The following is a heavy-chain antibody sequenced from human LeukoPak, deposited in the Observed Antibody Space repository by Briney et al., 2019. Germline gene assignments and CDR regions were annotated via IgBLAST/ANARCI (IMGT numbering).Heavy chain of an antibody. J-gene: IGHJ4*02. CDR3: ARGRSTGFPYYFEY. CDR1: GYTFTSYD. Sequence: ASVKVSCKASGYTFTSYDINWVRQGTGQGLEWMGWMNPNSGNTGYAQKFQGRVTITRNTSISTAYMELSGLRSEDTAVYYCARGRSTGFPYYFEYWGQGTLLTVSS. CDR2: MNPNSGNT. V-gene: IGHV1-8*03.